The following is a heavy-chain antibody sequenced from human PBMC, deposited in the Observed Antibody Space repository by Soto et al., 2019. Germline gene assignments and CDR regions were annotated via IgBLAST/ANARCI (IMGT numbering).Heavy chain of an antibody. CDR2: INTNSGGT. Sequence: VASVKVSCKASGYTFTGYYMHWVRQAPGQGLEWMGWINTNSGGTNYAHKFQGRVTMTRDTSISTAYMELSSLRSDNTAVYYCARECVGWSGRPPLGRDVWGQGTTVTVSS. J-gene: IGHJ6*02. CDR1: GYTFTGYY. CDR3: ARECVGWSGRPPLGRDV. V-gene: IGHV1-2*07. D-gene: IGHD3-3*01.